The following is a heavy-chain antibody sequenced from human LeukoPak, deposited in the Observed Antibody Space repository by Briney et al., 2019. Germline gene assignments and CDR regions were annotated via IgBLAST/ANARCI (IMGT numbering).Heavy chain of an antibody. CDR2: INPSGGST. D-gene: IGHD1-7*01. V-gene: IGHV1-46*01. CDR1: GYTFTSYY. CDR3: ARGREELYYYYYMDV. J-gene: IGHJ6*03. Sequence: ASVKVSCKASGYTFTSYYMHWVRQAPGQGLEWMGIINPSGGSTSYAQKFQGRVTITRNTSISTAYMELSSLRSEDTAVYYCARGREELYYYYYMDVWGKGTTVTVSS.